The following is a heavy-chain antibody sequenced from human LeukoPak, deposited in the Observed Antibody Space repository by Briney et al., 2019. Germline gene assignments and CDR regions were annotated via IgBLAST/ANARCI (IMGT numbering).Heavy chain of an antibody. D-gene: IGHD3-10*02. J-gene: IGHJ4*02. CDR3: AKLLFGELSYVDY. CDR2: ISGRSSTT. V-gene: IGHV3-23*01. CDR1: GFTSSSSA. Sequence: GGSLRLSCVAAGFTSSSSAMSSVRQAPGKGLEWVSAISGRSSTTYYADSVKGRFTISRDNSKNTLYLQMNSLRAEDTAVYSCAKLLFGELSYVDYWGQGTLVTVSS.